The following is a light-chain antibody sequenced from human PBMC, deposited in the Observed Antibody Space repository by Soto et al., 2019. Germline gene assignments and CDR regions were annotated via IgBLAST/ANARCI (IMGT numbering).Light chain of an antibody. V-gene: IGLV2-23*01. CDR2: EGS. CDR1: NNDVGGYKL. CDR3: SSYAGSNIYV. Sequence: QSALTQPASVSGSPGQSITISCTGTNNDVGGYKLVSWYQQHPGKVPKVVIYEGSKRPSGVSNRFSGSKSGNTASLSVSGLQAEDDGDYYCSSYAGSNIYVFGTGTKLTVL. J-gene: IGLJ1*01.